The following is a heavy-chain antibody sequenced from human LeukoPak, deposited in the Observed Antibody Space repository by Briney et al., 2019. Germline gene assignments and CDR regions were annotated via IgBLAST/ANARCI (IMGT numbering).Heavy chain of an antibody. V-gene: IGHV3-21*01. CDR1: GFTFSSYS. J-gene: IGHJ4*02. CDR2: ISSSSYI. Sequence: GGSLRLSCAASGFTFSSYSMNWVRQAPGKGLEWVSSISSSSYIYYADSVKGRFTISRDNAKNPLYLQMNSLRAEDTAVYYCARVRDSYGYIYFDYWGQGTLVTVSS. CDR3: ARVRDSYGYIYFDY. D-gene: IGHD5-18*01.